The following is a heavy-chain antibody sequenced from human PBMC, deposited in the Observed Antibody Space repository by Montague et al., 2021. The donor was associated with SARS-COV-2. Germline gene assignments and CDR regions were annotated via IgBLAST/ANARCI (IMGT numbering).Heavy chain of an antibody. Sequence: SETLSLTCTVSGGSISSNNYYWDWIRQPPGKGLGWIGSIYDSGSTYYNPSLESRVTISVDTSKNHFSLKLNSVTAADTAVYYCARRGRKLLPVATTIGGFDIWGQGTMVTVSS. CDR1: GGSISSNNYY. D-gene: IGHD5-12*01. J-gene: IGHJ3*02. CDR3: ARRGRKLLPVATTIGGFDI. CDR2: IYDSGST. V-gene: IGHV4-39*02.